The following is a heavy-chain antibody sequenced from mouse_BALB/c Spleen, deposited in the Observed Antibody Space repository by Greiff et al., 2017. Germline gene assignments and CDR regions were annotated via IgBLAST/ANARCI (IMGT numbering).Heavy chain of an antibody. CDR2: ISNGGGST. D-gene: IGHD2-3*01. CDR1: GFTFSSYT. Sequence: EVQLVESGGGLVKPGGSLKLSCAASGFTFSSYTMSWVRQTPEKRLEWVAYISNGGGSTYYPDTVKGRFTISRDNAKNTLYLQMSSLKSEDTAMYYCARDGYYDAMDYWGQGTSVTVSS. CDR3: ARDGYYDAMDY. J-gene: IGHJ4*01. V-gene: IGHV5-12-2*01.